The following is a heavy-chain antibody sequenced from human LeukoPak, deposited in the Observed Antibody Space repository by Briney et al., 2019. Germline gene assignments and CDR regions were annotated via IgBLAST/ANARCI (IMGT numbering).Heavy chain of an antibody. D-gene: IGHD2-8*01. V-gene: IGHV3-11*01. Sequence: GGSLRLSCAASGFTFSDYYMSWIRQAPGKGLEWASYISSSGSTIYYADSVKGRFTISRDNAKNSLYLQMNSLRAEDTAVYYCAKETPGVWRGYASGYFDYWGQGTLVTVSS. CDR2: ISSSGSTI. J-gene: IGHJ4*02. CDR3: AKETPGVWRGYASGYFDY. CDR1: GFTFSDYY.